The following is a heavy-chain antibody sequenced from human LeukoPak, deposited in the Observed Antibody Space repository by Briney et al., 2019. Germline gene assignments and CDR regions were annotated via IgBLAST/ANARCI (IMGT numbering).Heavy chain of an antibody. V-gene: IGHV1-2*04. CDR1: GYTFTGYY. CDR2: INPNSGGT. J-gene: IGHJ3*02. Sequence: ASVKVSCKASGYTFTGYYMHWVRQAPGQGLEWMGWINPNSGGTNYAQKFQGWVTMTRDTSISTAYMELSRLRSDDTAVYYCARDATYCSSTSCYTPLGAFDIWGQGTMVTVSS. CDR3: ARDATYCSSTSCYTPLGAFDI. D-gene: IGHD2-2*02.